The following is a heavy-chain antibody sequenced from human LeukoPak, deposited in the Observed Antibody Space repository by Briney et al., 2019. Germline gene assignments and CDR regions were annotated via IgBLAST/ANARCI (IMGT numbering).Heavy chain of an antibody. CDR3: ARELDTAMGHFDY. Sequence: PSGTLSLTCAVSGGSISSSNWWSWIRQPPGKGLEWIGYIYYSGSTNYNPSLNSRVTMSVDTSKNQFSLKLSSVTAADTAVYYCARELDTAMGHFDYWGQGTLVTVSS. CDR2: IYYSGST. V-gene: IGHV4-61*01. J-gene: IGHJ4*02. CDR1: GGSISSSNW. D-gene: IGHD5-18*01.